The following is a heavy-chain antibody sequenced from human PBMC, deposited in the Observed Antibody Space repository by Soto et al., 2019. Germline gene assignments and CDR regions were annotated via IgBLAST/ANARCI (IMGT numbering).Heavy chain of an antibody. D-gene: IGHD6-19*01. V-gene: IGHV4-59*01. CDR3: ARDQAVAGTRRYYYYYGMDV. CDR1: GGSISSYY. J-gene: IGHJ6*02. CDR2: IYYSGST. Sequence: SETLSLTFTVSGGSISSYYWSWIRQPPGKGLEWIGYIYYSGSTNYNPSLKSRVTISVDTSKNQFSLKLSSVTAADTAVYYCARDQAVAGTRRYYYYYGMDVWGQGTTVTVSS.